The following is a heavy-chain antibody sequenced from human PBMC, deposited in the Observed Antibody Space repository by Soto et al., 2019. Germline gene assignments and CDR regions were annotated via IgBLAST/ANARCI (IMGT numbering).Heavy chain of an antibody. CDR2: VSHDGRNT. J-gene: IGHJ4*02. CDR3: AKGGRQWLVTSDFNY. Sequence: VQLVESGGGVVQPGRSLRLSCAASGFTFSDYAMHWVRQAPGKGLEWVAVVSHDGRNTHYADSVKGRFTISRDSSKNTVSLEMTSLRAEDMAVFYCAKGGRQWLVTSDFNYWGQGAVVTVSS. CDR1: GFTFSDYA. D-gene: IGHD6-19*01. V-gene: IGHV3-30*18.